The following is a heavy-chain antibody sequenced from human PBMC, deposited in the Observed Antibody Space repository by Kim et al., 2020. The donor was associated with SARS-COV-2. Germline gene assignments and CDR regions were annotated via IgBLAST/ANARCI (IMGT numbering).Heavy chain of an antibody. J-gene: IGHJ3*02. D-gene: IGHD3-16*01. Sequence: YAQKFKGSVTITADESTSTAYMELSSLRSEDTSGYYCAWGMAGHDAFDIWGQGTMVTVSS. V-gene: IGHV1-69*01. CDR3: AWGMAGHDAFDI.